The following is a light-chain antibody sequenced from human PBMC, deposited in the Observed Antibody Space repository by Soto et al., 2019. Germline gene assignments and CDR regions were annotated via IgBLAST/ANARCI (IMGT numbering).Light chain of an antibody. Sequence: DIQMTQSPSSLSASVGDRVTITCRASQSISSYLNWYQQKPGKAPKLLIYAAYSLQSGVPSRFSGSGSATDFTLTISSLQPEDFATYYCQQSYSTPITFGQGTRLEIK. CDR2: AAY. CDR3: QQSYSTPIT. J-gene: IGKJ5*01. V-gene: IGKV1-39*01. CDR1: QSISSY.